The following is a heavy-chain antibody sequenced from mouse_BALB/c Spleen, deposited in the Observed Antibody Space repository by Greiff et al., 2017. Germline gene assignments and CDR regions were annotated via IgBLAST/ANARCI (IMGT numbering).Heavy chain of an antibody. D-gene: IGHD2-2*01. V-gene: IGHV1-69*02. CDR2: IYPSDSYT. CDR3: ARGNGYYVDY. J-gene: IGHJ2*01. CDR1: GYTFTSYW. Sequence: VQLQQPGAELVRPGASAKLSCKASGYTFTSYWINWVKQRPGQGLEWIGNIYPSDSYTNYNQKFKDKATLTVDKSSSTAYMQLSSPTSEDSAVYYCARGNGYYVDYWGQGTTLTVSS.